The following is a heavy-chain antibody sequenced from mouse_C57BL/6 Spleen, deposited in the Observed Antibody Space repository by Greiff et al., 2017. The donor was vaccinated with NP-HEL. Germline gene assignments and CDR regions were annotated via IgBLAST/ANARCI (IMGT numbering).Heavy chain of an antibody. Sequence: EVQLVESGPGLVKPSQSLSLTCSVTGYSITSGYYWNWIRQFPGNKLEWMGYISYDGSNNYNPSLKNRISITRDTSKNQFFLKLNSVTTEDTATYYCARVKETTVVPDWYFDVWGTGTTVTVSS. D-gene: IGHD1-1*01. V-gene: IGHV3-6*01. CDR3: ARVKETTVVPDWYFDV. J-gene: IGHJ1*03. CDR1: GYSITSGYY. CDR2: ISYDGSN.